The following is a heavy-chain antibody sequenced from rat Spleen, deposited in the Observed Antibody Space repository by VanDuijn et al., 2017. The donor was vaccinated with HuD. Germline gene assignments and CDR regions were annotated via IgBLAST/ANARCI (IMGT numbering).Heavy chain of an antibody. CDR3: ATEDYGLTGFGY. CDR2: ISYDVTST. V-gene: IGHV5-29*01. D-gene: IGHD1-3*01. Sequence: EVQLVESDGSLVQPGRSMKLSCAASGFTFSNYDMAWVRQAPTKGLEWVASISYDVTSTYYRDFVKGRFTISRDNAKSTLYLQMDSLRSEDTASYYCATEDYGLTGFGYWGQGTLVTVSS. CDR1: GFTFSNYD. J-gene: IGHJ3*01.